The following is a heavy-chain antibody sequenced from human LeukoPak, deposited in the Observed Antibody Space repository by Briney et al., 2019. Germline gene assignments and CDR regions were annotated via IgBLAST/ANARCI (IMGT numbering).Heavy chain of an antibody. CDR2: IIPIFGTA. CDR1: GGTFSSYA. V-gene: IGHV1-69*05. D-gene: IGHD1-26*01. CDR3: ARVTGGAWELPFDY. J-gene: IGHJ4*02. Sequence: SVKVSCKASGGTFSSYAISWVRQAPGQGLEWMGGIIPIFGTASYAQKFQGRVTITTDESTSTAYMELSSLRSEDTAVYYCARVTGGAWELPFDYWGQGTLVTVSS.